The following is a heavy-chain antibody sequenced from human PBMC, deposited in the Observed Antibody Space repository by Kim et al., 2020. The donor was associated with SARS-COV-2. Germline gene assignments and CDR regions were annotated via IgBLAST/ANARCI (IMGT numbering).Heavy chain of an antibody. J-gene: IGHJ4*02. Sequence: GGSLRLSCAASGFTFDDYAMHWVRQAPGKGLEWVSGISWNSGSIGYADSVKGRFTISRDNAKNSLYLQMNSLRAEDTALYYCAKAYTKGTTVTPYYFDYWGQGTLVTVSS. CDR2: ISWNSGSI. CDR3: AKAYTKGTTVTPYYFDY. V-gene: IGHV3-9*01. CDR1: GFTFDDYA. D-gene: IGHD4-17*01.